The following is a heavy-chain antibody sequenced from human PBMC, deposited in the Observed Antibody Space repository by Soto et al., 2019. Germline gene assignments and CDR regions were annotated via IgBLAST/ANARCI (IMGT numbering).Heavy chain of an antibody. CDR3: AQNGLVVVAANFDY. D-gene: IGHD2-15*01. V-gene: IGHV3-23*01. CDR2: ISGSGGST. J-gene: IGHJ4*02. Sequence: EVQLLESGGGLVQPGGSLRLSCAASGFTFSSYAMSWVRQAPGKGLEWVSAISGSGGSTYYADSVKGRFTISRDNSKNTLYLQMNSLRAEDTDVYYCAQNGLVVVAANFDYWGQGTLVTVSS. CDR1: GFTFSSYA.